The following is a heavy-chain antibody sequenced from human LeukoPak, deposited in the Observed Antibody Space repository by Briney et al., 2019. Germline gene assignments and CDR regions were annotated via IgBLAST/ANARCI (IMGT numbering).Heavy chain of an antibody. CDR2: ISGNGAST. CDR3: AKPPGLRRLDP. Sequence: GGSLRLSCAASGFTFSSYAMSWVRQAPGKGLEWVSIISGNGASTNYADSVKGRFTISRDNSKNTLNVQMNSLSVEDTAVYYCAKPPGLRRLDPWGQGTLVTVSS. D-gene: IGHD5-12*01. J-gene: IGHJ5*02. V-gene: IGHV3-23*01. CDR1: GFTFSSYA.